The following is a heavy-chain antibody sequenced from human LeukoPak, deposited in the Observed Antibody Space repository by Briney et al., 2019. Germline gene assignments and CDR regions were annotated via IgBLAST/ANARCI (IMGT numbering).Heavy chain of an antibody. V-gene: IGHV3-21*04. CDR1: GFTFSSYS. CDR3: ARRDIAEGGINAFDI. J-gene: IGHJ3*02. Sequence: NPGGSLRLSCAASGFTFSSYSMNWVRQAPGKGLEWVSSISNSGSYIYYADSVKGRFTISRDNAKNSLYLQMNSLRAEDTAVYYCARRDIAEGGINAFDIWGQGTMVTVSS. D-gene: IGHD6-13*01. CDR2: ISNSGSYI.